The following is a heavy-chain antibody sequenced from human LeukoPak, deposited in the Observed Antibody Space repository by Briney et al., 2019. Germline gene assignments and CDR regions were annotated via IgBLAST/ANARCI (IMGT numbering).Heavy chain of an antibody. CDR1: GGSISSSSYY. D-gene: IGHD1-7*01. V-gene: IGHV4-39*01. CDR3: ARRCWNYRSICWFDP. Sequence: NPSETLSLTCTVSGGSISSSSYYWGWIRQPPGKGLEWIGSIYYSGSTYYNPSLKSRVTISVDTSKNQFSLKLGSVTAADTAVYYCARRCWNYRSICWFDPWGQGTLVTVSS. J-gene: IGHJ5*02. CDR2: IYYSGST.